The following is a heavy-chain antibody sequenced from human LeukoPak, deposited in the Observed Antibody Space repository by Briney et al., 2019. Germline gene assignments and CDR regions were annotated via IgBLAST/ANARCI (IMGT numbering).Heavy chain of an antibody. CDR1: GFTFSSYS. CDR2: ITGSGSRT. Sequence: GGSLRLSCAASGFTFSSYSMNWVRQAPGKGLEWVSSITGSGSRTQYADSVQGRFTISRDNSKNTLYLQMNSLRAEDTAVYYCARRDLIGEAAVGLLEDFYGLDIWGQGTTVTVSS. D-gene: IGHD6-13*01. J-gene: IGHJ6*02. CDR3: ARRDLIGEAAVGLLEDFYGLDI. V-gene: IGHV3-23*01.